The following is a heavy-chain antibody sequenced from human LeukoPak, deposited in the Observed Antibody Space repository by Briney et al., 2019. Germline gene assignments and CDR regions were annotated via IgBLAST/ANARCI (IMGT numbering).Heavy chain of an antibody. CDR1: GGSVNSGNYD. V-gene: IGHV4-61*02. CDR2: IDSSGST. J-gene: IGHJ5*02. Sequence: PSQTLSLTCTVYGGSVNSGNYDWRWIRQPAGKGLEWIGRIDSSGSTNHNPALKSRVTISIDTSKNQFSLKLSSVTAADTAVYFCARQLYNNSPNWFDPWGQGTLVTVST. D-gene: IGHD6-6*01. CDR3: ARQLYNNSPNWFDP.